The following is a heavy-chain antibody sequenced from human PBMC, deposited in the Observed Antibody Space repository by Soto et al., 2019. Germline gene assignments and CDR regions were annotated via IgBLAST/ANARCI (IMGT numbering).Heavy chain of an antibody. CDR2: INHTGGT. V-gene: IGHV4-34*01. CDR1: GGSVNGYY. Sequence: GPGPRRSSETLSLTCAVYGGSVNGYYWNWIRQPPGKGLEWIGEINHTGGTHYNPSLKSRVTMSVDTSKNQFSLRLSSVTAADTAINYCATRITVFGLLIPPFDPWGQGTQVTVSS. J-gene: IGHJ5*02. CDR3: ATRITVFGLLIPPFDP. D-gene: IGHD3-3*01.